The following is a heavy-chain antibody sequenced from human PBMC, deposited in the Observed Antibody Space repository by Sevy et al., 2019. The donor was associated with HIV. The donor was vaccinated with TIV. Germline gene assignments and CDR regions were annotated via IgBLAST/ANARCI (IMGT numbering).Heavy chain of an antibody. D-gene: IGHD2-21*02. J-gene: IGHJ4*02. CDR1: GYTFTDYD. CDR2: MNPNSGHT. Sequence: ASVKVSCKASGYTFTDYDITWVRQVTGQGLELVGWMNPNSGHTAYTENFQGRVSTTRDTSISTAYMELSSLRSEDTAVYYCAKLASCGGDRYYFDFWGQGTLVTVSS. CDR3: AKLASCGGDRYYFDF. V-gene: IGHV1-8*01.